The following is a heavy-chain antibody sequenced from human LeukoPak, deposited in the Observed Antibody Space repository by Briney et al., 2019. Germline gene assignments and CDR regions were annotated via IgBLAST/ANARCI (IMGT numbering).Heavy chain of an antibody. CDR1: GYRFTSYW. V-gene: IGHV5-51*01. CDR2: IYPGDSDT. CDR3: ARRDGGPSPMDV. D-gene: IGHD3-3*01. Sequence: NLGESLKISCQGSGYRFTSYWIGWVPQMPGKGLEWMGIIYPGDSDTRYSPSLQAQVTISADKSITTPSLPWSSLKPSHAPIFHCARRDGGPSPMDVWGKGTTVTVSS. J-gene: IGHJ6*04.